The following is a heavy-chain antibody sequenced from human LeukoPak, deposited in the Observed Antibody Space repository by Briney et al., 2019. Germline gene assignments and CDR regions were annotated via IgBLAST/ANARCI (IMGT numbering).Heavy chain of an antibody. Sequence: GRSLRLSCAASGFTFDDYAMHWVRQAPGKGLEWVSGISWNSGSIGYADSVKGRFTISRDNAKNSLYLQMNSLRAEDTAVYYCARDYRPSHYYYYGMDVWGQGTTVTVSS. CDR1: GFTFDDYA. CDR2: ISWNSGSI. CDR3: ARDYRPSHYYYYGMDV. J-gene: IGHJ6*02. D-gene: IGHD7-27*01. V-gene: IGHV3-9*01.